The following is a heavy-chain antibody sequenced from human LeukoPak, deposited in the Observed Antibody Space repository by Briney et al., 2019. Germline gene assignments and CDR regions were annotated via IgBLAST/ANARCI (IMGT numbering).Heavy chain of an antibody. CDR3: ARGVGSSWALYYYGMDV. CDR1: GFIFKNFW. CDR2: INLGGVTT. Sequence: HSGGSLRLSCAASGFIFKNFWMHWVRQVPGKGLVWVSRINLGGVTTTYTNSVKGRFTISRENAKNSLYLQMNSLRAEDTAVYYCARGVGSSWALYYYGMDVWGQGTTVTVSS. D-gene: IGHD6-13*01. V-gene: IGHV3-74*01. J-gene: IGHJ6*02.